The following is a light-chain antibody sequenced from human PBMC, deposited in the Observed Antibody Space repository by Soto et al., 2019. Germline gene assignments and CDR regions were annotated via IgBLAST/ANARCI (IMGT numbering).Light chain of an antibody. J-gene: IGLJ3*02. V-gene: IGLV2-18*02. CDR2: DVS. Sequence: QSVLTQPPSVSGSPGQSVTISCTVTSSDVGSYNRVSWYQQPPGAAPKLMIYDVSFRPSGVPDRFSASRSGNTASLTISGLQAEDEANYYCCSYTNISASWVFGGGTKLTVL. CDR3: CSYTNISASWV. CDR1: SSDVGSYNR.